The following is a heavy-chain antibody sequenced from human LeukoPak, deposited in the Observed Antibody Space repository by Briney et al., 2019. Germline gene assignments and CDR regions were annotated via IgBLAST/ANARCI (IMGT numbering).Heavy chain of an antibody. J-gene: IGHJ4*02. V-gene: IGHV3-30*02. CDR3: AKDQEIKGTTLFYFDF. CDR2: ILYNGNNK. D-gene: IGHD1-14*01. Sequence: GGSLRLSCAASGFTFSNYGMHWVRQAPGKGLEWVAFILYNGNNKYYAESVKGRFTISRDNSKRTVFLQMNSLRVDDTAVYYCAKDQEIKGTTLFYFDFWGQGNQVTVSS. CDR1: GFTFSNYG.